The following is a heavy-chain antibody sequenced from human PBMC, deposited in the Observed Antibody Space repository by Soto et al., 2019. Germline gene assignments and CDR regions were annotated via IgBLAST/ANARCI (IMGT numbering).Heavy chain of an antibody. CDR3: AKIRGPYYYDRCGYYGRVADY. J-gene: IGHJ4*02. CDR2: VSYDGSSK. V-gene: IGHV3-30*18. D-gene: IGHD3-22*01. CDR1: GFTFSCNA. Sequence: FLRLSCAASGFTFSCNAMDWVRRAPGKGLGWVAVVSYDGSSKNYADSVKGRFTISRDNSEKTLFLHMNSLRAEDTAVYYCAKIRGPYYYDRCGYYGRVADYWGQGT.